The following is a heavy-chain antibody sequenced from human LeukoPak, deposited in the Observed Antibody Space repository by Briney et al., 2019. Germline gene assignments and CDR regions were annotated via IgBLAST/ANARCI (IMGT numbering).Heavy chain of an antibody. J-gene: IGHJ4*02. Sequence: GGSLRLSCAASGFTFSSYSMSWVRQAPGKGLEGVSYISRSGSTIYYGDSVKGRFTISRDNAKNSLYRQMNSLRAEDTAVYYGARRGGNFDYWGQGTLVTVSS. CDR2: ISRSGSTI. D-gene: IGHD3-10*01. CDR3: ARRGGNFDY. CDR1: GFTFSSYS. V-gene: IGHV3-48*04.